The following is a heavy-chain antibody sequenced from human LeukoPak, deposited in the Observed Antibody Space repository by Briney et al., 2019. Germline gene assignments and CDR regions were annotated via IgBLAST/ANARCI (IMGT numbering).Heavy chain of an antibody. J-gene: IGHJ4*02. CDR1: GGTFSSYA. Sequence: ASVKVSCKASGGTFSSYAISWVRQAPGQGLEWMGWMNPNSGNTGYAQKFQGRVTMTRNTSISTAYMELSSLRSEDTAVYYCARGKRGNIDDWGQGTLVTVSS. CDR3: ARGKRGNIDD. CDR2: MNPNSGNT. D-gene: IGHD2/OR15-2a*01. V-gene: IGHV1-8*02.